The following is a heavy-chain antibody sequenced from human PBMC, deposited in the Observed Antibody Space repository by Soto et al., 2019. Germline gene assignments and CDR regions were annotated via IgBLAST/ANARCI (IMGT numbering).Heavy chain of an antibody. CDR1: GGSFSGYY. Sequence: SETLSLTCAVYGGSFSGYYWTWIRQPPGTGLEWIGEINHSGSTNYNPSLKSRLTITKDTSKNQVVLTMTNMDPVDTATYYCAHSLIPNWGSRGAFDYWGQGTPVTVSS. D-gene: IGHD7-27*01. CDR3: AHSLIPNWGSRGAFDY. V-gene: IGHV4-34*01. CDR2: INHSGST. J-gene: IGHJ4*02.